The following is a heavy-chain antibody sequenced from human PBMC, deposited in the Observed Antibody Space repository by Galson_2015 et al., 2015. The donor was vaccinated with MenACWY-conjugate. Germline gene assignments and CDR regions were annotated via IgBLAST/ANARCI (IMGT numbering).Heavy chain of an antibody. V-gene: IGHV5-10-1*01. CDR3: ARMAYYYDSSGRHDAFDI. Sequence: SGAEVKKPGESLRISCKGSGYSFTSYWISWVRQMPGKGLEWMGRIDPSDSYTNYSPSFQGHVTISADKSISTAYLQWSSLKASDTAMYYCARMAYYYDSSGRHDAFDIWGQGTMVTVSS. D-gene: IGHD3-22*01. CDR2: IDPSDSYT. J-gene: IGHJ3*02. CDR1: GYSFTSYW.